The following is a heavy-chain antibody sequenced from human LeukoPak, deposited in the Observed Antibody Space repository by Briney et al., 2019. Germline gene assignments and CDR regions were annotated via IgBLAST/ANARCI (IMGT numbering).Heavy chain of an antibody. J-gene: IGHJ4*02. V-gene: IGHV3-11*05. Sequence: PGGTLTLSCAASGFTFRVYYMSWIRQAPGKGLEWVSYISDTSRHTKYADSVKGRFTISRDNAKNSLYLEMNSLRAEDTAVYYCARDSPGNWGRDYWGQGTLVTVSS. CDR2: ISDTSRHT. CDR1: GFTFRVYY. CDR3: ARDSPGNWGRDY. D-gene: IGHD7-27*01.